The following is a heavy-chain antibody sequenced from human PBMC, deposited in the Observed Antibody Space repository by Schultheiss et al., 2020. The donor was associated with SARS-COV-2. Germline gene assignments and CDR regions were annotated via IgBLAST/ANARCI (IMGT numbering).Heavy chain of an antibody. Sequence: SETLSLTCTVSGGSISSYYWSWIRQPPGKGLEWIGYIYYSGSTYYNPSLKSRVTISVDTSKNQFSLKLSSVTAADTAVYYCARQSTDYDILTGYYIFFDYWGQGTLVTVSS. D-gene: IGHD3-9*01. CDR3: ARQSTDYDILTGYYIFFDY. J-gene: IGHJ4*02. CDR2: IYYSGST. V-gene: IGHV4-59*08. CDR1: GGSISSYY.